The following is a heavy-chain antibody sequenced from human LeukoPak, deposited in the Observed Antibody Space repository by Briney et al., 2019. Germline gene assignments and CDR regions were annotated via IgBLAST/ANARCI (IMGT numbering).Heavy chain of an antibody. CDR3: AKFPLDSGSYYADY. CDR1: GFPFKSYW. CDR2: INQGGSDK. J-gene: IGHJ4*02. Sequence: GALGLSCTGSGFPFKSYWMNWVRQAPGKGLEWVTNINQGGSDKSYVDSVKGRFTVSRDNAKKSLYLQMNSLRAEDTAVYYCAKFPLDSGSYYADYWGQGTLVTVSS. D-gene: IGHD1-26*01. V-gene: IGHV3-7*01.